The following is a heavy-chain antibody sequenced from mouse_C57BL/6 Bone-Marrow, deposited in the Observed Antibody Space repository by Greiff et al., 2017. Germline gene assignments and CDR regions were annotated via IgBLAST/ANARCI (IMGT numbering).Heavy chain of an antibody. Sequence: EVQLVESGGDLVKPGGSLKLSCAASGFTFSSYGMSWVRQTPDKRLEWVATISSGGSYTYYPDSVKGRFTISRDNAKNTLYLQMSSLKSEDTAMYYCARHGNYFYYYAMDYWGQGTSVTVSS. D-gene: IGHD2-1*01. CDR1: GFTFSSYG. CDR2: ISSGGSYT. CDR3: ARHGNYFYYYAMDY. J-gene: IGHJ4*01. V-gene: IGHV5-6*01.